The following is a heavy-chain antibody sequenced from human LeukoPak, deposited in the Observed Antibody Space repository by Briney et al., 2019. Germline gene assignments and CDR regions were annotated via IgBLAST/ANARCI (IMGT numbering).Heavy chain of an antibody. CDR1: GYTFTGYY. Sequence: ASVKVSCKASGYTFTGYYMHWVRQAPGQGLEWMGWINPNSGGTNYAQKFQGRVTMTRDTSISTAYMELSRLRSDDTAVFYCAREEVIAAAGPTLDYWGQGTLVTVSS. CDR3: AREEVIAAAGPTLDY. D-gene: IGHD6-13*01. CDR2: INPNSGGT. V-gene: IGHV1-2*02. J-gene: IGHJ4*02.